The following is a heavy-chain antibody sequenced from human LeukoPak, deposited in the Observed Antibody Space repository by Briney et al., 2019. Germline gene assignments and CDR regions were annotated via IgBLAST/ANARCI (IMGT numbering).Heavy chain of an antibody. V-gene: IGHV3-23*01. J-gene: IGHJ4*02. Sequence: GGSLRFSCAASGFTFSNYGMSWVRQAPGKGLEWVSVISGSGANTYYADSVKGRFTISRDNSKNTLYLQVNSLRAEDTAVYYCAKAKSYYSNYDYWGQGTLVTVSS. CDR1: GFTFSNYG. CDR2: ISGSGANT. D-gene: IGHD4-11*01. CDR3: AKAKSYYSNYDY.